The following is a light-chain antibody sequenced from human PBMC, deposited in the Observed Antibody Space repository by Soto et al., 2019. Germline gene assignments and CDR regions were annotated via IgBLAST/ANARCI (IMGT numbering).Light chain of an antibody. Sequence: SALTQPASVSGSPGQAVTISCTGTSGDLGSYNRVSWYQQHPGKAPKLIIYEVTDRPSGVSNRFSGSKSGNTASLTISGLQAEDEAEYYCSSYTNINTRACVFGTGTKVTVL. CDR3: SSYTNINTRACV. CDR1: SGDLGSYNR. V-gene: IGLV2-14*01. J-gene: IGLJ1*01. CDR2: EVT.